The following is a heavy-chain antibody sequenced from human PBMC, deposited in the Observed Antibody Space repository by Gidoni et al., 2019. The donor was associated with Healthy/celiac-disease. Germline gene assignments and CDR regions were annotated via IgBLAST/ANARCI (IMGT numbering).Heavy chain of an antibody. CDR1: GFTFSSYG. CDR3: AKSAYYYGSGSRVLHYFDY. V-gene: IGHV3-30*18. CDR2: ISYDGSNK. D-gene: IGHD3-10*01. J-gene: IGHJ4*02. Sequence: QVQLVESGGGVVQPGRSLRLSCAASGFTFSSYGMHWVRQAPGKGLGWVAVISYDGSNKYYADSVKGRFTISRDNSKITLYLQMNSLRAEDTAVYYCAKSAYYYGSGSRVLHYFDYWGQGTLVTVSS.